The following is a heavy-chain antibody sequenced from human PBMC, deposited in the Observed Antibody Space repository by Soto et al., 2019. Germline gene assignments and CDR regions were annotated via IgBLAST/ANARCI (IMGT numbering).Heavy chain of an antibody. CDR3: AKDHFAYGAYYDY. CDR2: ISNDGTNQ. D-gene: IGHD4-17*01. V-gene: IGHV3-30*18. CDR1: GFTFSRSG. Sequence: QVQLVESGGGVVQPGRSLRLSCAASGFTFSRSGMHWVRQAPGKGPEWVAVISNDGTNQYYADSVKGRFTISRDNSKNTLHLQMNSLRAEDTAVYYCAKDHFAYGAYYDYWGQGTLVTVSS. J-gene: IGHJ4*02.